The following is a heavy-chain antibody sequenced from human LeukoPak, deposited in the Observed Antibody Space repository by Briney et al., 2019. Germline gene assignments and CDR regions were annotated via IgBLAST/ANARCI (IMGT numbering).Heavy chain of an antibody. CDR2: ISSSSSYI. Sequence: PGGSLRLSCAASGFTFSNYAMNWVRQAPGKGLEWVSSISSSSSYIYYADSVKGRFTISRDNAKNSLYLQMNSLRAEDTAVYYCARGILAVAGTNLVWRYYGMDVWGQGTTVTVSS. D-gene: IGHD6-19*01. V-gene: IGHV3-21*01. CDR1: GFTFSNYA. CDR3: ARGILAVAGTNLVWRYYGMDV. J-gene: IGHJ6*02.